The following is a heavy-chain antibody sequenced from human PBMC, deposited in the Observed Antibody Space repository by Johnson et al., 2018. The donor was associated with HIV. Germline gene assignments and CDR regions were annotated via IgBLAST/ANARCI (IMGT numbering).Heavy chain of an antibody. CDR3: ANSLLLDAFNI. Sequence: MQLVESGGGLIQPGGSLRLSCAASGFTVSSNYMSWVRQAPGKGLEWVSVIYSGGSTYYADSVKGRLTISRDSSRNTLYLQMNSLRDEDTAVYYCANSLLLDAFNIWGQGTMVTVSS. D-gene: IGHD2-15*01. CDR1: GFTVSSNY. CDR2: IYSGGST. J-gene: IGHJ3*02. V-gene: IGHV3-53*01.